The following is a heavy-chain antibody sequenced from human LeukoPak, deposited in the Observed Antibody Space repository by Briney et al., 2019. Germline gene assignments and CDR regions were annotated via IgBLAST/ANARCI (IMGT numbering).Heavy chain of an antibody. Sequence: GRSLRLSCAASGFTFSSYGMHWVRQAPGKGLEWVAVIWYDGSNKYYADSVKGRFTISRDNSKNTLYLQMNSLRAEDTAVYYCARGPSITMVRGVFDYWGREPWSPSPQ. CDR2: IWYDGSNK. V-gene: IGHV3-33*01. D-gene: IGHD3-10*01. J-gene: IGHJ4*02. CDR1: GFTFSSYG. CDR3: ARGPSITMVRGVFDY.